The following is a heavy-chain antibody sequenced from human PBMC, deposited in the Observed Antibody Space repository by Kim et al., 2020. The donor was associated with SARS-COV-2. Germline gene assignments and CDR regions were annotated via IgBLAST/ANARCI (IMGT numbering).Heavy chain of an antibody. V-gene: IGHV3-53*01. CDR2: IYSGGTT. CDR3: ARGWLFDY. D-gene: IGHD6-19*01. J-gene: IGHJ4*02. CDR1: GFTVSSTY. Sequence: GGSLRLSCAASGFTVSSTYMTWVRQAPGKGLEWVSIIYSGGTTYYADSVKGRFTISRDNSKNTLYLQMNSLRAEDTAVYYCARGWLFDYWGQGTLVTVSS.